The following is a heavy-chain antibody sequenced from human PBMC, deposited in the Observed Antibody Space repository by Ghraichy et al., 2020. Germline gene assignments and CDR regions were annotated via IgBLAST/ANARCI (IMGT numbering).Heavy chain of an antibody. CDR1: GFTFSSYE. J-gene: IGHJ4*02. D-gene: IGHD4-11*01. CDR3: ARPPTVTTGDY. CDR2: ISSSGSTI. Sequence: GGSLRLSCAASGFTFSSYEMNWVRQAPGKGLEWVSYISSSGSTIYYADSVKGRFTISRDNAKNSLYLQMNSLRAEDTAVYYCARPPTVTTGDYWGQGTLVTVSS. V-gene: IGHV3-48*03.